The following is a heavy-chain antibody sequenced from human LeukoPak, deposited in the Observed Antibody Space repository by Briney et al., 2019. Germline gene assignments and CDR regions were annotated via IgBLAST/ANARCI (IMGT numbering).Heavy chain of an antibody. J-gene: IGHJ3*02. Sequence: GGSLRHSCAASGFTVSSNYMSWVRQAPGKGLEWVSVIYSGGSTYYADSVKGRFTISRDNSKNTLYLQMNSLRAEDTAVYYCARGTYYDFWSGYYHYAFDIWGQGKMVTVSS. CDR3: ARGTYYDFWSGYYHYAFDI. CDR2: IYSGGST. CDR1: GFTVSSNY. D-gene: IGHD3-3*01. V-gene: IGHV3-53*01.